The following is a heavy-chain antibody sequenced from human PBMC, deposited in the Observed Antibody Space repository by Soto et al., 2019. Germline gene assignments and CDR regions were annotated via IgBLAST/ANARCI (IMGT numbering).Heavy chain of an antibody. CDR1: GYTFTSYA. J-gene: IGHJ6*02. Sequence: SVKVSCKASGYTFTSYAMHWVRQAPGQRLEWMGWINAGNGNTKYSQKFQGRVTITRDTSASTAYMELSSLRSEDTAVYYCARDPEVPIFAVVPAALDVWGQGTTVTVSS. CDR3: ARDPEVPIFAVVPAALDV. CDR2: INAGNGNT. D-gene: IGHD2-2*01. V-gene: IGHV1-3*01.